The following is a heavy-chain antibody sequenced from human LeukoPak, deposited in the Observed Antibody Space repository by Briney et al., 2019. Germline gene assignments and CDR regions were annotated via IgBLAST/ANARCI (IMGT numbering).Heavy chain of an antibody. CDR2: IYYSGTA. CDR3: ATSGWYLLPGVY. V-gene: IGHV4-39*01. CDR1: GGSIINNDYY. Sequence: PETLSLTCTVSGGSIINNDYYWAWIRQPPGKGLEWIGSIYYSGTAYYNPSLESRVTISVDTSKNQFSLKLSSVTAADTAVYYCATSGWYLLPGVYWGQGTLVTVSS. J-gene: IGHJ4*02. D-gene: IGHD6-19*01.